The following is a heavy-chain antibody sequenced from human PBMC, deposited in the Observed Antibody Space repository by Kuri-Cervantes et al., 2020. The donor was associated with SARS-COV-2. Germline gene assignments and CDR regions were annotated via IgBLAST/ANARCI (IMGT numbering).Heavy chain of an antibody. CDR1: GYSFTSYW. CDR3: ARHLITGVYYFDQ. Sequence: GGSLRLSCKGSGYSFTSYWIGWVRQMPGKGLEWMGIIYPGDSDTRYSPSFQGHVTISADKSITTAYLQWSNLKDSDTAMYYCARHLITGVYYFDQWGQGTLVTVSS. D-gene: IGHD7-27*01. J-gene: IGHJ4*02. CDR2: IYPGDSDT. V-gene: IGHV5-51*01.